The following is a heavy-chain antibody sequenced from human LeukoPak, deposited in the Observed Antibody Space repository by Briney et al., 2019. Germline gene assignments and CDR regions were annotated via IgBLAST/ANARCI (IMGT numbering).Heavy chain of an antibody. D-gene: IGHD3-3*01. CDR1: GDSVSSNSAA. J-gene: IGHJ4*02. CDR3: ARAHYDFWRTDYYFDY. V-gene: IGHV6-1*01. Sequence: PSQTLSLTCAISGDSVSSNSAAWNWIRQSPSRGLEWLGRTYYRSKWYNDYAVSVKSRITINPDTSKNQFSLQLNSVTPEDTAVYYCARAHYDFWRTDYYFDYWGQGTLVTVSS. CDR2: TYYRSKWYN.